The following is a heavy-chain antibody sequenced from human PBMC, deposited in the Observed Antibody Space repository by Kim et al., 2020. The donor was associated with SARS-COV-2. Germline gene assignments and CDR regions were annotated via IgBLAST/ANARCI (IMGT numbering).Heavy chain of an antibody. Sequence: GGSLRLSCAASGFTFSSYSMNWVRQAPGKGLEWVSYISSSSSTIYYADSVKGRFTISRDNAKNSLYLQMNSLRDEDTAVYYCARDTDYDFWSGYYYGMDVWGQGITVTVSS. J-gene: IGHJ6*02. V-gene: IGHV3-48*02. D-gene: IGHD3-3*01. CDR1: GFTFSSYS. CDR2: ISSSSSTI. CDR3: ARDTDYDFWSGYYYGMDV.